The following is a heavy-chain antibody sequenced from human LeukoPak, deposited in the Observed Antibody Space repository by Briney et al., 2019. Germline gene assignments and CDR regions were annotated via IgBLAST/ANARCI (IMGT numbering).Heavy chain of an antibody. CDR2: IHYSGIT. D-gene: IGHD2-2*01. V-gene: IGHV4-39*01. CDR3: ATYSTSRGWFDP. J-gene: IGHJ5*02. Sequence: SETLSLTCTVSGGSITTDSYYWGWIRQPPGKGLEWIAIIHYSGITYYSPSLKSRVTISVDTSKNQFSLQLISVTAADTAVYYCATYSTSRGWFDPWGQGTLVTVSS. CDR1: GGSITTDSYY.